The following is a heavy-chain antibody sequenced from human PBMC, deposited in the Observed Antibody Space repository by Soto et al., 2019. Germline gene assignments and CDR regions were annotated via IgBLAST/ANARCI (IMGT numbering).Heavy chain of an antibody. V-gene: IGHV1-46*03. J-gene: IGHJ4*02. CDR2: INPSGGST. Sequence: ASVKVSCKASGYTFTSYYMHWVRQAPGQGLEWMGIINPSGGSTSYAQKFQGRVTMTRDTSTSTVYMELSSLRSEDTAVYYCARDSALICSSTSCPPDYWGQGTLVTVSS. CDR3: ARDSALICSSTSCPPDY. CDR1: GYTFTSYY. D-gene: IGHD2-2*01.